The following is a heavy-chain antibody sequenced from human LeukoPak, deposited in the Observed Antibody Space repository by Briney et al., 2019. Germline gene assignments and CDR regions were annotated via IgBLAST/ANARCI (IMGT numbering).Heavy chain of an antibody. V-gene: IGHV3-23*01. CDR2: ISGSGDRT. CDR1: GFTFSSSA. Sequence: GGSLRLSCAASGFTFSSSAMSWVRQAPGKGLEWVSTISGSGDRTYYADSVKGRFTISRDNAKNSLYLQMNSLRAEDTAVYYCARDITMIVVAYDYWGQGTLVTVSS. D-gene: IGHD3-22*01. J-gene: IGHJ4*02. CDR3: ARDITMIVVAYDY.